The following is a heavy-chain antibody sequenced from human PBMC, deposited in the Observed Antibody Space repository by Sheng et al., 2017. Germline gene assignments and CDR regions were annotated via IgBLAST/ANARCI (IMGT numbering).Heavy chain of an antibody. J-gene: IGHJ6*03. CDR3: ARGARRVTTAYYYYMDV. Sequence: QVQLVQSGAEVKKPGSSVKVSCKASGGTFSSYAISWVRQAPGQGLEWMGGIIPIFGTANYAQKFQGRVTITTDESTSTAYMELSSLRSEDTAVYYCARGARRVTTAYYYYMDVWGKGTTVTVSS. D-gene: IGHD4-17*01. CDR1: GGTFSSYA. V-gene: IGHV1-69*05. CDR2: IIPIFGTA.